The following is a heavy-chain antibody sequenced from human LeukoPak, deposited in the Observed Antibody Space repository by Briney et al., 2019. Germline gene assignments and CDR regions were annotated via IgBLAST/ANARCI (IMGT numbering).Heavy chain of an antibody. J-gene: IGHJ4*02. Sequence: PGGSPRLSCAASGFPFSSYSMHWVRQAPGKGLEWLSYISSSSTTIYNADSVRGRFTISRDNAKNSLFLQMNSLRAEDTAVYSCARGGGFCGSTSCYGIDSWGQGTLVTVSS. V-gene: IGHV3-48*01. CDR1: GFPFSSYS. D-gene: IGHD2-2*01. CDR3: ARGGGFCGSTSCYGIDS. CDR2: ISSSSTTI.